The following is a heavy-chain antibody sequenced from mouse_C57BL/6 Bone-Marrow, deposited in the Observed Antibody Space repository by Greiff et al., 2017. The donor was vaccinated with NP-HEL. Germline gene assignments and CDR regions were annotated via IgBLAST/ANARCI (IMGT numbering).Heavy chain of an antibody. CDR3: TTQHYGSSYGLWFAY. CDR2: IDPEDGDT. J-gene: IGHJ3*01. D-gene: IGHD1-1*01. Sequence: EVQLQQSGAELVRPGASVKLSCTASGFNIKDYYMHWVKQRPEQGLEWIGRIDPEDGDTEYAPKFQGKATMTADTSSNTAYLQLSSLTSEDTAVYYCTTQHYGSSYGLWFAYWGQGTLVTVSA. V-gene: IGHV14-1*01. CDR1: GFNIKDYY.